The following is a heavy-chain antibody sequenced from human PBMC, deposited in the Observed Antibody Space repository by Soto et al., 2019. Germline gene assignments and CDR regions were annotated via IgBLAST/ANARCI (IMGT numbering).Heavy chain of an antibody. V-gene: IGHV4-39*01. CDR3: ATLDPDSLNWFAP. CDR2: VYYSGST. Sequence: IGCYRVMKNKTPGKGLEWIGSVYYSGSTDYNSSLKSRVTISVDTSKNQFSLKLTSVTAADTAVYYCATLDPDSLNWFAPWGQGTPVIVSS. CDR1: IGCY. J-gene: IGHJ5*02.